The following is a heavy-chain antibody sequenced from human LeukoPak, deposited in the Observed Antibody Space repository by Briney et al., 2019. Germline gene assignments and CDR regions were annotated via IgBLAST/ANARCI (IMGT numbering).Heavy chain of an antibody. CDR2: ISAYNGNT. J-gene: IGHJ4*02. V-gene: IGHV1-18*01. D-gene: IGHD6-19*01. CDR3: ARDFGSIAVAGTEVGPVDY. CDR1: GYTFTSYG. Sequence: GASVKVSCKASGYTFTSYGISWVRQAPGQGLEWMGWISAYNGNTNYAQKLQGRVTMTTDTSTSTAYMELSSLRSEDTAVYYCARDFGSIAVAGTEVGPVDYWGQGTLVTVSS.